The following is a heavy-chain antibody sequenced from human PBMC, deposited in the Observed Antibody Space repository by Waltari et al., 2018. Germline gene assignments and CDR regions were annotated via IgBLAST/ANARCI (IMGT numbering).Heavy chain of an antibody. Sequence: QVQLQQWGAGLLKPSETLSLTCAVYGGSFSGYYWSWIRQPPGKGREWIGEINHSGRTHYHPALKSRVTISVDTSKTQFSLKLSSVTAADTAVYYCATSSSWWGDDYWGQGTLVTVSS. CDR3: ATSSSWWGDDY. J-gene: IGHJ4*02. CDR2: INHSGRT. CDR1: GGSFSGYY. V-gene: IGHV4-34*01. D-gene: IGHD6-13*01.